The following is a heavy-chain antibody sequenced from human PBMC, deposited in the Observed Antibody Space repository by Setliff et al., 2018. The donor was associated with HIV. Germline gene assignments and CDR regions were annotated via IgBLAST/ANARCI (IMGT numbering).Heavy chain of an antibody. Sequence: GGSLRLSCAASGFTFNNYGMHWVRLAPGKGLEWVAYIWFDGGNKYYADSVKGRFTISSDNSKNTLYLQMNSLKAEDTAVYYCARAYNVYDYRFDSSGYGYWGQGTLVTVSS. D-gene: IGHD3-22*01. CDR3: ARAYNVYDYRFDSSGYGY. CDR2: IWFDGGNK. CDR1: GFTFNNYG. J-gene: IGHJ4*02. V-gene: IGHV3-30*02.